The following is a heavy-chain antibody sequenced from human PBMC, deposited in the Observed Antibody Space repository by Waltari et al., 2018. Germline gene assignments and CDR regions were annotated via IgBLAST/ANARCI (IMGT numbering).Heavy chain of an antibody. CDR1: GGSISSHY. J-gene: IGHJ2*01. D-gene: IGHD3-3*01. V-gene: IGHV4-59*11. CDR2: IYYSGST. Sequence: QVQLQESGPGLVKPSETLSLTCTVSGGSISSHYWSWIRQPPGKGLEWIGYIYYSGSTTYNPSLKSRVTISVDTSKNQFSLKLSSVTAADTAVYYCARGLRFLEWFPLPYWYFDLWGRGTLVTVSS. CDR3: ARGLRFLEWFPLPYWYFDL.